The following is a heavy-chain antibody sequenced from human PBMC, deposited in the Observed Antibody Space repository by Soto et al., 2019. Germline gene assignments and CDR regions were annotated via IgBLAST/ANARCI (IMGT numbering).Heavy chain of an antibody. Sequence: SETLSLTCTVSGDSISSYYWSWVRQPPGKGLEWIGEINHSGSITYAPSLKSRVTMSVDTSKNQFSLRLNSVTAADTAVYYCARGEVTTGVFRGQGTQVTVSS. J-gene: IGHJ4*02. CDR1: GDSISSYY. CDR2: INHSGSI. V-gene: IGHV4-34*01. CDR3: ARGEVTTGVF. D-gene: IGHD4-17*01.